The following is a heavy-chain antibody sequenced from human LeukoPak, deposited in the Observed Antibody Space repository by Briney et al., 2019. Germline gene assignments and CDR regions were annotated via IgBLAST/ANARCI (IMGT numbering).Heavy chain of an antibody. CDR2: ISGSGAYT. D-gene: IGHD3-10*01. CDR3: AKYFASGSYYKLPH. Sequence: SGGSLRLSCAASGFTFSSYEMNWVRQAPGKGLEWVSTISGSGAYTYYADSVKGRFTISRDNSKNTLYLQMNSLRAEDTAVYYCAKYFASGSYYKLPHWGQGTLVTVSS. V-gene: IGHV3-23*01. J-gene: IGHJ1*01. CDR1: GFTFSSYE.